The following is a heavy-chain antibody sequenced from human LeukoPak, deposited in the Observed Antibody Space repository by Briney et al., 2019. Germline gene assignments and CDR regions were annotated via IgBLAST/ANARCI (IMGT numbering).Heavy chain of an antibody. CDR1: GGSISSYY. D-gene: IGHD3-22*01. J-gene: IGHJ3*02. CDR3: ARAAYYYDSSGYHHDAFDI. Sequence: TSETLSLTCTVSGGSISSYYWSWIRQPPGKGLEWIGYIYYSGSTNYNPSLKSRVTISVDTSKNQFSLKLSSVTAADTAVYYCARAAYYYDSSGYHHDAFDIWGQGTMVTVSS. CDR2: IYYSGST. V-gene: IGHV4-59*01.